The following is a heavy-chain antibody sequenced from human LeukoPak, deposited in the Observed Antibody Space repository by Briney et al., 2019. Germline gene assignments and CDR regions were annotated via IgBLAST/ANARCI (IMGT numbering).Heavy chain of an antibody. Sequence: PSETLSLTCAVYGESLNSYYWSWIRQPPGKGLEWIGEINHSGSTNYNPSLKSRVTISVDTSKNQFSLKLSSVTAADTAAYYCARVAKPRITMVRGVPKRYGMDVWGQGTTVTVSS. CDR2: INHSGST. J-gene: IGHJ6*02. D-gene: IGHD3-10*01. V-gene: IGHV4-34*01. CDR3: ARVAKPRITMVRGVPKRYGMDV. CDR1: GESLNSYY.